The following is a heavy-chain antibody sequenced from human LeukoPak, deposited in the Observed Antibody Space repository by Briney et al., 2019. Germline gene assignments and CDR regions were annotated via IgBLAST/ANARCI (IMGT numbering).Heavy chain of an antibody. CDR3: ASTHDYGDCEADY. J-gene: IGHJ4*02. D-gene: IGHD4-17*01. CDR2: IIPILGIA. CDR1: GGTFSSYA. V-gene: IGHV1-69*04. Sequence: ASVKVSCKASGGTFSSYAISWVRQAPGQGLEWMGRIIPILGIANYAQKFQGRVTITADKSTSTAYMELSSLRSEDTAVYYCASTHDYGDCEADYWGQGTLVTVSS.